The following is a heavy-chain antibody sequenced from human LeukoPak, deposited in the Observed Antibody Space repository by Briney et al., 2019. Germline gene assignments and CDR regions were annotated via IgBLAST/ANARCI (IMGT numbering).Heavy chain of an antibody. J-gene: IGHJ6*03. D-gene: IGHD3-10*01. Sequence: SETLSLTCAVYGGSFSGYYWSWIRQPPGKGLEWIGEINHSGSTNYNPSLKSRVTISVDTSKNQFSLKLSSVTAADTAVYYCARLGSGVRYYYYYMDVWGKGTTVTVSS. CDR2: INHSGST. V-gene: IGHV4-34*01. CDR1: GGSFSGYY. CDR3: ARLGSGVRYYYYYMDV.